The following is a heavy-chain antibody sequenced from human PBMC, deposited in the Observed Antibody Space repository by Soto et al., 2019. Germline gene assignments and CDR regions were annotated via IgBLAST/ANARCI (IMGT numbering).Heavy chain of an antibody. CDR2: INPNSGDT. J-gene: IGHJ3*02. V-gene: IGHV1-2*04. D-gene: IGHD3-22*01. CDR1: GYTFTGYY. Sequence: ASVKVSCKASGYTFTGYYMHWVRQAPGQGLEWMGWINPNSGDTNYAQKFQGWVTMTRDTSISTAYMELSRLRSDDTAVYYCARTGTMIVDAFDIWGQGTMVTVSS. CDR3: ARTGTMIVDAFDI.